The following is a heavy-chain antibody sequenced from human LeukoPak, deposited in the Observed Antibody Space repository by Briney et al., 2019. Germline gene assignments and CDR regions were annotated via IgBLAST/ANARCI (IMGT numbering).Heavy chain of an antibody. CDR2: ISPSGST. Sequence: SETLSLTCTVSGGSLTSYYWSWIRQPPGKGLEWIGYISPSGSTNYNPSLKSRVTISVDTSENHFSLKLNSVTAADTAVYYCLTVDTSVGKDSWGQGTLVTVSS. D-gene: IGHD5-18*01. J-gene: IGHJ4*02. V-gene: IGHV4-4*08. CDR3: LTVDTSVGKDS. CDR1: GGSLTSYY.